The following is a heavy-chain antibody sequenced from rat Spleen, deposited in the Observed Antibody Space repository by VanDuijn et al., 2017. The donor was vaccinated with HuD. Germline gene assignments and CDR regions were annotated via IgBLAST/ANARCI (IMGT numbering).Heavy chain of an antibody. CDR3: TREFWAPDY. CDR1: GFTFNNYW. V-gene: IGHV5-31*01. J-gene: IGHJ2*01. Sequence: EVQLVESGGGLVQPGRSMKLSCAASGFTFNNYWMTWIRQAPGKGLEWVASITTTRGISFSPDSVKGRFTISRDDAKSTLYLQMNSLRSEDTATYYCTREFWAPDYWGQGVMVTVSS. D-gene: IGHD4-6*01. CDR2: ITTTRGIS.